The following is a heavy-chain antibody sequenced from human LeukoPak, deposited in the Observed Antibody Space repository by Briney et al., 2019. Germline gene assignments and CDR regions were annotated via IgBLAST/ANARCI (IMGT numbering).Heavy chain of an antibody. CDR2: VNHRGNT. CDR3: ARVPESVGINYFDS. D-gene: IGHD1-26*01. CDR1: GGSFSGNF. J-gene: IGHJ4*02. Sequence: PETLSLTCAVYGGSFSGNFWSWVRQPPGKGLEWIGEVNHRGNTNYNPSLKSRVTISVDTSKNQFSLKLSSVTAADTAVYYCARVPESVGINYFDSWGQGTQVTVSS. V-gene: IGHV4-34*01.